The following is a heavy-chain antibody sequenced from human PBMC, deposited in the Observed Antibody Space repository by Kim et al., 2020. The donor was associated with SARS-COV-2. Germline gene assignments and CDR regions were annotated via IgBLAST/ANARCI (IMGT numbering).Heavy chain of an antibody. Sequence: SETLSLTCTVSGGSISSSSYYWGWIRQPPGKGLEWIGSIYYSGSTYYNPSLKSRVTISVDTSKNQFSLKLSSVTAADTAVYYCARLSSWYKGAFDIWGQGTMVTVSS. V-gene: IGHV4-39*01. J-gene: IGHJ3*02. CDR1: GGSISSSSYY. D-gene: IGHD6-13*01. CDR2: IYYSGST. CDR3: ARLSSWYKGAFDI.